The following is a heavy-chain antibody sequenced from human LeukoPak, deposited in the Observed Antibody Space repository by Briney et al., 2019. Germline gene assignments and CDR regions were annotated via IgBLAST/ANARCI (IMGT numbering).Heavy chain of an antibody. CDR2: ISSSSSTI. V-gene: IGHV3-48*02. CDR3: ARDGPDYGDYGGDFDY. J-gene: IGHJ4*02. CDR1: GFTFNSYG. Sequence: GGSLRLSCAASGFTFNSYGMNWVRQAPGKGLEWVSYISSSSSTIYYADSVKGRFTISRDNAKNSLYLQMNSLRDEDTAVYYCARDGPDYGDYGGDFDYWGQGTLVTVSS. D-gene: IGHD4-17*01.